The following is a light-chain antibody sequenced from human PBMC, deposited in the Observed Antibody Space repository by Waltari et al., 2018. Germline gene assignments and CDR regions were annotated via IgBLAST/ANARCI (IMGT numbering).Light chain of an antibody. J-gene: IGKJ4*01. CDR1: QSISSY. CDR2: AAS. CDR3: QQSYSTPRT. Sequence: DIQMTQSPSSLSASVGDRVTITCRASQSISSYLNWYQQKPGKAPKLLIYAASSLHSGVPSRFSGSGSGTDFTPTISSLQPEDFATYYCQQSYSTPRTFGGGTEVEI. V-gene: IGKV1-39*01.